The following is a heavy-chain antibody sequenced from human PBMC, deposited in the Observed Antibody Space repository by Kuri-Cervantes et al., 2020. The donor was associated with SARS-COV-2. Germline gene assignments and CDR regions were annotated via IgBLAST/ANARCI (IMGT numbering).Heavy chain of an antibody. J-gene: IGHJ6*03. V-gene: IGHV4-59*05. Sequence: SETLSLTCTVSGGSISSYYWSWIRQPPGKGLEWIGSIYYSGSTYYNPSLKSRVTISVDTSKNQFSLKLSSVTAADTAVYYCASLQRGSSKYYYYYYMDVWGKGTTVTVSS. D-gene: IGHD6-6*01. CDR2: IYYSGST. CDR3: ASLQRGSSKYYYYYYMDV. CDR1: GGSISSYY.